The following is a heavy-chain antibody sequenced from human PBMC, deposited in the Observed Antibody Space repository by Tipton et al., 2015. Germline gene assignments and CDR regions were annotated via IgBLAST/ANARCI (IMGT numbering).Heavy chain of an antibody. Sequence: GLVKPSETLSLTCDVSGYSISSGYYWGWIRQPPGKGLEWIGSIFHRGDTNYNPSLKSRVTISLDTSKNRFSLKLNSVTAADTAVYYCARGLLLWFGMSDYWGRGTLVTVSS. CDR3: ARGLLLWFGMSDY. CDR2: IFHRGDT. CDR1: GYSISSGYY. J-gene: IGHJ4*02. D-gene: IGHD3-10*01. V-gene: IGHV4-38-2*01.